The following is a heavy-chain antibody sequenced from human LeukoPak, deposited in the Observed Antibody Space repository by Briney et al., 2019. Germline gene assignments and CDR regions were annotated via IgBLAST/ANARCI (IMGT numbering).Heavy chain of an antibody. CDR3: ATYRQVLLPFES. CDR1: GFIFSNYA. Sequence: PGGSLRLSCATSGFIFSNYAVNWVRQAPGKGLEWVSSIFPSGGEIHYADSVRGRFTISRDNSKSTLSLQMNSLRAEDTAIYYCATYRQVLLPFESWGQGTLVTVSS. V-gene: IGHV3-23*01. J-gene: IGHJ4*02. CDR2: IFPSGGEI. D-gene: IGHD2-8*02.